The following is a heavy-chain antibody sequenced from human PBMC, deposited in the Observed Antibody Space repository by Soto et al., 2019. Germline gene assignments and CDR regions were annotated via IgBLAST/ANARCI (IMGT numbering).Heavy chain of an antibody. Sequence: SGPTLVNPTQTLTLTCTFSGFSLSTSGVGVGWIRQPPGKALEWLALIYWDDDKRYSPSLRSRLTITKDTSKNQVVLTMTNMDPVDTATYYCAPRRNLGDNDWYTFDPWGQGTLLTVP. CDR1: GFSLSTSGVG. D-gene: IGHD3-9*01. CDR3: APRRNLGDNDWYTFDP. CDR2: IYWDDDK. J-gene: IGHJ5*02. V-gene: IGHV2-5*02.